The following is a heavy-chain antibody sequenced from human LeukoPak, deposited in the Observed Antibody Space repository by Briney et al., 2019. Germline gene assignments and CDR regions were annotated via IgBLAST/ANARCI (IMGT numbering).Heavy chain of an antibody. Sequence: SENLSLTCTVSGGSISSYYWSWIRQPPGKGLEWIGYIYYSGSTNYNPSLKSRVTISVDTSKNQFSLKLSSVTAADTAVYYCARLTKFLVVSWGQGTLVTVSS. CDR2: IYYSGST. D-gene: IGHD3-22*01. J-gene: IGHJ4*02. CDR3: ARLTKFLVVS. V-gene: IGHV4-59*12. CDR1: GGSISSYY.